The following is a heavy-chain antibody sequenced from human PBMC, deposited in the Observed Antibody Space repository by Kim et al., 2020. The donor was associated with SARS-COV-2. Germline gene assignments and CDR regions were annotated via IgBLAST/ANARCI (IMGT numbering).Heavy chain of an antibody. J-gene: IGHJ4*02. V-gene: IGHV3-33*01. D-gene: IGHD6-19*01. CDR2: IWYDGSNK. Sequence: GGSLRLSCAASGFTFSSYGMHWVRQAPGKGLEWVAVIWYDGSNKYYADSVKGRFTISRDNSKNTLYLQMNSLRAEDTAVYYCARELAVAAFDYWGQGTLVTVSS. CDR1: GFTFSSYG. CDR3: ARELAVAAFDY.